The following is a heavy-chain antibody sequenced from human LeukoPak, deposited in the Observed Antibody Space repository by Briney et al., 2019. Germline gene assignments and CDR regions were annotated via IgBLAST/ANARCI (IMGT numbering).Heavy chain of an antibody. J-gene: IGHJ6*03. Sequence: GGSLRLSCAASGFTFSSYAMSWVRQAPGKGLEWVSAISGSGGSTYYADSVKGRFTISRDNSKNTLYLQMNSLRAEDTAVYYCAKESGYDLAHYYYMDVWGKGTTVTVSS. CDR1: GFTFSSYA. D-gene: IGHD5-12*01. CDR2: ISGSGGST. CDR3: AKESGYDLAHYYYMDV. V-gene: IGHV3-23*01.